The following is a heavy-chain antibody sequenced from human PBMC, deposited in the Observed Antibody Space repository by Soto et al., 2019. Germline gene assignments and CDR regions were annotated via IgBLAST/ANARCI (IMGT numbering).Heavy chain of an antibody. V-gene: IGHV3-23*01. CDR3: AKDSGDRTRFDY. CDR2: ISGSGGST. J-gene: IGHJ4*02. CDR1: GFTFSSYA. D-gene: IGHD4-17*01. Sequence: LRLSCAASGFTFSSYAMSWVRQAPGKGLEWVSAISGSGGSTYYADSVKGRFTISRDNSKNTLYLQMNSLRAEDTAVYYCAKDSGDRTRFDYWGQGTLVTVSS.